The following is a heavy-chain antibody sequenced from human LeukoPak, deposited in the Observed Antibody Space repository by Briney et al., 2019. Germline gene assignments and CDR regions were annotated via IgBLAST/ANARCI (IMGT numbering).Heavy chain of an antibody. CDR2: IYSGGST. J-gene: IGHJ3*02. CDR3: AKGGRNSGSYNAFDI. CDR1: GFAVSSNY. Sequence: GGSLRLSCAASGFAVSSNYMSWVRQAPGKGLEWVSVIYSGGSTYYADPVKGRFTISRDNSKNTLYLQMNSLRAEDTAVYYCAKGGRNSGSYNAFDIWGQGTMVTVSS. D-gene: IGHD1-26*01. V-gene: IGHV3-53*01.